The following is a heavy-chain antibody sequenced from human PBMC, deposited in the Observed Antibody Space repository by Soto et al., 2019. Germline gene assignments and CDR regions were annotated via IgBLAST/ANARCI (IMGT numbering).Heavy chain of an antibody. CDR2: MNPNSGNT. Sequence: QVQLVQSGAEVKKPGASVKVSCKASGYTFTSYDINWVRQATGQGLEWMGWMNPNSGNTAYAQKFQGRVTMTRNTSISTAYMELRSLRSEDTAVYYCARERTGPTSFDYWGQGTLVTVSS. J-gene: IGHJ4*02. V-gene: IGHV1-8*01. CDR1: GYTFTSYD. CDR3: ARERTGPTSFDY. D-gene: IGHD1-7*01.